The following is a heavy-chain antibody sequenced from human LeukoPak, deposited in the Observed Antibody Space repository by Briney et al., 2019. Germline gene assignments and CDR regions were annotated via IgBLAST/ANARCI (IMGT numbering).Heavy chain of an antibody. V-gene: IGHV1-2*02. Sequence: GASVKVSCKASGYTFTGYYLHWVRQAPGQGLEWMGCVNPNSGDTNYAQKFQGSVTMTRDMSTSTVYMELSSLRSEDTAVYYCAREGSTSCYSNWGQGTLVTVSS. CDR3: AREGSTSCYSN. D-gene: IGHD2-2*01. CDR1: GYTFTGYY. J-gene: IGHJ4*02. CDR2: VNPNSGDT.